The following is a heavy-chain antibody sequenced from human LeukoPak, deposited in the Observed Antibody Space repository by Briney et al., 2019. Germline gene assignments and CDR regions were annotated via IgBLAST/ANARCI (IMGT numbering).Heavy chain of an antibody. D-gene: IGHD6-13*01. CDR2: IGWNSGGI. Sequence: PGGSLRLSRAASGFTFDDYAMHWVRQAPGKGLEWVSGIGWNSGGIVYADSVKGRFTISRDNAKKSLYLQMNSLGAEDTALYYCVKVTAAGFVDHWGQGTLVTVSS. CDR3: VKVTAAGFVDH. V-gene: IGHV3-9*01. CDR1: GFTFDDYA. J-gene: IGHJ4*02.